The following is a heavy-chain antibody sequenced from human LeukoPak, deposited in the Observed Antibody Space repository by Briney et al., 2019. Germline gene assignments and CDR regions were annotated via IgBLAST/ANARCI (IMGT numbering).Heavy chain of an antibody. Sequence: ASVKVSCKASGYTFTNYDINWVRQATGQGLEWKGWMNPNSGNTGYAQRFQGRVTMTRDTSTGTAYMDLSSLTSEDTAVYYCARNPAASGSFEYWGQGTLVTVSS. CDR2: MNPNSGNT. CDR3: ARNPAASGSFEY. J-gene: IGHJ4*02. D-gene: IGHD3-10*01. V-gene: IGHV1-8*01. CDR1: GYTFTNYD.